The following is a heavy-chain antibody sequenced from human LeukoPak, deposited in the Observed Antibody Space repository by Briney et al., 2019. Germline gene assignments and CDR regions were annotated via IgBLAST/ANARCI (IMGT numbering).Heavy chain of an antibody. D-gene: IGHD6-13*01. CDR3: ARATIAAAGNWFDP. CDR1: GGSFSGYY. CDR2: INHNGSN. V-gene: IGHV4-34*01. Sequence: SETLSLTCAVYGGSFSGYYWSWIRQPPGKGLEWIGEINHNGSNNYNPSLKSRLTTTVDNSNNHILLKQSTMTAADNAAYYCARATIAAAGNWFDPWGQGTLVTVSS. J-gene: IGHJ5*02.